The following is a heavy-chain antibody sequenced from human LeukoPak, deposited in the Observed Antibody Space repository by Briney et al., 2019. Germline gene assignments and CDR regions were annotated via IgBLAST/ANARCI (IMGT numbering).Heavy chain of an antibody. D-gene: IGHD2-15*01. CDR2: ISSNGGST. V-gene: IGHV3-64*04. Sequence: AGGSLRLSCSASGFTFSSYAMHWVRQAPGKGLEYVSTISSNGGSTYYADSVKGRFTISRDNSKNTLYLQMNSLRAEDTAVYYCVKMEAYCSGGSCYTYFDYWGQGTLVTVSS. J-gene: IGHJ4*02. CDR3: VKMEAYCSGGSCYTYFDY. CDR1: GFTFSSYA.